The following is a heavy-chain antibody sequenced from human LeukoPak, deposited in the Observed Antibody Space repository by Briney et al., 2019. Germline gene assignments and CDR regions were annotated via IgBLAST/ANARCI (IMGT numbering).Heavy chain of an antibody. Sequence: TGGSLRLSCAASGFTFSSYAMNWVRQAPGKGLEWVSAISGSGAGTFYADSVKGRFTISRDNSKSTLFLQMNSLRGEDTAVYYCAREGYYGSGSPPSLYFDYWGQGTLVTVSS. V-gene: IGHV3-23*01. CDR1: GFTFSSYA. CDR3: AREGYYGSGSPPSLYFDY. D-gene: IGHD3-10*01. J-gene: IGHJ4*02. CDR2: ISGSGAGT.